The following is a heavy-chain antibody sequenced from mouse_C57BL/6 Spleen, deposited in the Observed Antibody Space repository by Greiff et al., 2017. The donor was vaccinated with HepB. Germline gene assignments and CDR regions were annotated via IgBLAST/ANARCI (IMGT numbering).Heavy chain of an antibody. V-gene: IGHV2-2*01. CDR3: ARNTVDYYAMDY. CDR1: GFSLTSYG. CDR2: IWSDGST. D-gene: IGHD1-1*01. J-gene: IGHJ4*01. Sequence: QVQLPQSGPGPVQPSQSLSITCTVFGFSLTSYGVHWVRQSPGKGLEWRGVIWSDGSTDYNAAFISRLSIIKDNSKSQVFFKINSLQADDTAIYYCARNTVDYYAMDYWGQGTSVTVSS.